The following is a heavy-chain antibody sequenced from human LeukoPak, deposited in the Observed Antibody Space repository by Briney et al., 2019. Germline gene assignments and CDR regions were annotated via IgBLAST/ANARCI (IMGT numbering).Heavy chain of an antibody. CDR1: GGSFSGYY. J-gene: IGHJ4*02. Sequence: PSETLSLTCAVYGGSFSGYYWSWIRQPPGKGLEWIGEINHSGSTNYNPSLKSRVTISVDTSKNQFSLKLSSVTAADAAVYYCAGLLWFGETWGQGTLVTVSS. D-gene: IGHD3-10*01. CDR3: AGLLWFGET. V-gene: IGHV4-34*01. CDR2: INHSGST.